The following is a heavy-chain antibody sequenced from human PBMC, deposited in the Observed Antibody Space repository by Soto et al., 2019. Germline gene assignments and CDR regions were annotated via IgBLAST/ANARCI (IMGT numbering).Heavy chain of an antibody. CDR1: GYTFTRYA. V-gene: IGHV1-3*01. Sequence: GASVKVSCKASGYTFTRYAMHWVRQAPGQRLEWMGWINAGNGNTKYSQKFQGRVTITRDTSASTAYMELSSLRSEDTAVYYCARSLSSGYSGPAWFDPWGQGSLVTVSS. CDR2: INAGNGNT. CDR3: ARSLSSGYSGPAWFDP. J-gene: IGHJ5*02. D-gene: IGHD5-12*01.